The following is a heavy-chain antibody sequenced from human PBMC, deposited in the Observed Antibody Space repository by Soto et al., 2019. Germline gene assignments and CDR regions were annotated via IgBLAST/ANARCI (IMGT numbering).Heavy chain of an antibody. J-gene: IGHJ4*02. CDR2: TYVSGTT. D-gene: IGHD3-10*01. Sequence: SETLSLTCNVSGNSISTYYWSWMGEPPRGVLEWIGNTYVSGTTTYNPSLESRVTMSVDMPNKEVYLELTSLTAADTAVYYCARSPFIDGSIYHYYFDFWGQGTLVTVSS. V-gene: IGHV4-59*01. CDR1: GNSISTYY. CDR3: ARSPFIDGSIYHYYFDF.